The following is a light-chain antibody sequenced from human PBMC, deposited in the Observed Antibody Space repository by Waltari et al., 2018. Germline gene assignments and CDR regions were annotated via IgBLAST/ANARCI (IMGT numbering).Light chain of an antibody. Sequence: QLVLTQSPSASASLGASVKLTCTLSSGHSRTIIAWHPQQPDKGPRYLMKVNSDGSPSKGDEIPDRFSGSSSGAERSLTISSLQSEDEADYYCQTGGHGTWVFGGGTKLTVL. J-gene: IGLJ3*02. CDR3: QTGGHGTWV. CDR1: SGHSRTI. V-gene: IGLV4-69*01. CDR2: VNSDGSP.